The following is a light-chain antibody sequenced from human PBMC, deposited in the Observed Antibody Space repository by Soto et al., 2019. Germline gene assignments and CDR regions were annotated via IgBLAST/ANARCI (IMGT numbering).Light chain of an antibody. V-gene: IGKV4-1*01. Sequence: DIVMTQSPDSLAVSLGERATIKCKSSQSVLYNSNNMNYLAWYQQRPGQPPKLLIYWASTRESGVPDRFSGSGSGTDFTLTITSLQAEDVAVYYCQQYESTPPTFGQGTKLEIK. J-gene: IGKJ2*01. CDR3: QQYESTPPT. CDR2: WAS. CDR1: QSVLYNSNNMNY.